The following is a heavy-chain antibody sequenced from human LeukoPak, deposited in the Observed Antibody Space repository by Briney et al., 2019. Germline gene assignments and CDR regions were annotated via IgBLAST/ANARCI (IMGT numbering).Heavy chain of an antibody. J-gene: IGHJ6*03. D-gene: IGHD3-3*01. Sequence: SVKVSCKASGYTFTGYYMHWVRQAPGQGLEWMGGVIPIFGTANYAQKFQGRVTITADESTSTAYMELSSLRSEDTAVYYCARETAPNYDFWSGYRTPGYYYYMDVWGKGTTVTVSS. CDR1: GYTFTGYY. CDR2: VIPIFGTA. CDR3: ARETAPNYDFWSGYRTPGYYYYMDV. V-gene: IGHV1-69*13.